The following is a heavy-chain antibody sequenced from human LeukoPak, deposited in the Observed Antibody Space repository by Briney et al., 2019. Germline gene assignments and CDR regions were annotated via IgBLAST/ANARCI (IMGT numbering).Heavy chain of an antibody. CDR3: ARDSSIAAAAHYYYYYMDV. V-gene: IGHV4-4*07. D-gene: IGHD6-13*01. Sequence: SETLSLTCTVSGGSISSYYWSWIRQPAGKGLEWIGRIYTSGSTNYNPSLKSRVTMSVDTSKNQFSLKLSSVTAADTAVYYCARDSSIAAAAHYYYYYMDVWGKGTTVTVSS. CDR2: IYTSGST. J-gene: IGHJ6*03. CDR1: GGSISSYY.